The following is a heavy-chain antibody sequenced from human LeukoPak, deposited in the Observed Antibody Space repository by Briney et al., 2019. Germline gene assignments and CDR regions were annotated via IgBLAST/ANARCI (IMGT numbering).Heavy chain of an antibody. J-gene: IGHJ4*02. CDR2: IYTSGST. CDR3: ARGKDYYATSGYSPSYDY. V-gene: IGHV4-61*02. CDR1: GCSISSGSYY. D-gene: IGHD3-22*01. Sequence: SQTLSLTCTVSGCSISSGSYYWSWIRQPAGKGLWWIGRIYTSGSTNYNPSRNSRVTISLDTSKNQFSLKRSSVTAADTAVYYCARGKDYYATSGYSPSYDYWGQGTLVTVSS.